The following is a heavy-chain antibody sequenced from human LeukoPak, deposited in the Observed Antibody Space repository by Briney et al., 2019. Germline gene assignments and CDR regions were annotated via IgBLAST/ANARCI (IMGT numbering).Heavy chain of an antibody. D-gene: IGHD3-22*01. Sequence: GGSLRLSCAASGFTFSSYAINWVRQAPGKGLEWVSAISGSGGTTYYADSVKGRLTISRDNSKNTLYLQMNSLRAEDTAVYYCAKASVCYYDSSGYSFDYWGQGTLVTVSS. J-gene: IGHJ4*02. CDR1: GFTFSSYA. CDR2: ISGSGGTT. V-gene: IGHV3-23*01. CDR3: AKASVCYYDSSGYSFDY.